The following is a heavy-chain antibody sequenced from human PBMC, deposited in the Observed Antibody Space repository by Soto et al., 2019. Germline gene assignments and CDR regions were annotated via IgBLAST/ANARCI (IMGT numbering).Heavy chain of an antibody. CDR2: ISGSGSNI. CDR3: ARDSARIVVGPATEGDNWFDP. D-gene: IGHD2-2*01. Sequence: SGGSLRLSCAASGFTFSDYFMAWIRQAPGKGLEWVSFISGSGSNIKYADSVKGRFTISRDDAKNSLYLQKNNLRAEDTAVYYCARDSARIVVGPATEGDNWFDPWGQGTLVTVSS. CDR1: GFTFSDYF. J-gene: IGHJ5*01. V-gene: IGHV3-11*04.